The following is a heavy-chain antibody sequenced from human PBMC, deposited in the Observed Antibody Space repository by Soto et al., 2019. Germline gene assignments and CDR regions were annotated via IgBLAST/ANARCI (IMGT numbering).Heavy chain of an antibody. J-gene: IGHJ6*02. V-gene: IGHV3-30-3*01. CDR3: ARDGGYSYGSVSYYGMDV. Sequence: PGGSLRLSCTASAITFTKYAMSWVRQAPGKAMEWVASISGSGGRVYSVDSSGGGHNSYYADSVKGRFTISRDNSKNTLYLQMNSLRAEDTAVYYCARDGGYSYGSVSYYGMDVWGQGTTVTVSS. CDR2: ISGSGGRVYSVDSSGGGHNS. CDR1: AITFTKYA. D-gene: IGHD5-18*01.